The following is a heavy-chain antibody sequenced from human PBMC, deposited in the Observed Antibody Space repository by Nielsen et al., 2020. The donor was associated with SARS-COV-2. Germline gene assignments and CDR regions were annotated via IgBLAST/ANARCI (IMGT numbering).Heavy chain of an antibody. J-gene: IGHJ5*02. CDR3: ASSSSWYGWFDP. Sequence: SETLSLTCRVSGDSISSDDYYWNWIRQPPGKGLEWIGYSYYSGSTYYNPSLKSRVTISIDTSKNQLSLRVKSVTAADTAVYYCASSSSWYGWFDPWGQGTLVTVSS. CDR1: GDSISSDDYY. CDR2: SYYSGST. V-gene: IGHV4-30-4*01. D-gene: IGHD6-13*01.